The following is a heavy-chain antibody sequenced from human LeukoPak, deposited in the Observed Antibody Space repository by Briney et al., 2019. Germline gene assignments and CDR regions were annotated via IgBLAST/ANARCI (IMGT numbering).Heavy chain of an antibody. CDR2: ISAYNGNT. V-gene: IGHV1-18*01. Sequence: ASVKVSCKASGYTFTSYGISWVRQAPGQGLEWMGWISAYNGNTNYAQKLQGRVTMTTDTSTSAAYMELRSLRSDDTAVYYCARAVVMDNAFDIWGQGTMVTVSS. D-gene: IGHD3-22*01. CDR1: GYTFTSYG. J-gene: IGHJ3*02. CDR3: ARAVVMDNAFDI.